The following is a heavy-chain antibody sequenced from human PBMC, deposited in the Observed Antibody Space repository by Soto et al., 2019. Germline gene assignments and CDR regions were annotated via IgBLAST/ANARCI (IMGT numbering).Heavy chain of an antibody. D-gene: IGHD6-19*01. CDR1: GFTCNIYS. Sequence: EVQLVESGGGLVQPGGSLRLSCAASGFTCNIYSMNWVRQAPGKGLEWVSYITSDTATIHYADSVRGRFTISRDNAENLLFLQMNSLRDEDTAAYYCAREVAGHFDYWGRGTLFTVSS. CDR3: AREVAGHFDY. J-gene: IGHJ4*02. V-gene: IGHV3-48*02. CDR2: ITSDTATI.